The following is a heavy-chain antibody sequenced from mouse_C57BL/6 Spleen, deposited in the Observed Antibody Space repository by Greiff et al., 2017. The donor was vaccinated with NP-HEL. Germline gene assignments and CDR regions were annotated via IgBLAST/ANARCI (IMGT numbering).Heavy chain of an antibody. D-gene: IGHD1-1*01. V-gene: IGHV1-69*01. Sequence: QVQLKQPGAELVMPGASVKLSCKASGYTFTSYWMHWVKQRPGQGLEWIGEIDPSDSYTNYNQKFKGKSTLTVDKSSSTAYMQLSSLTSEDSAVYYCASTTVDYAMDYWGQGTSVTVSS. CDR1: GYTFTSYW. J-gene: IGHJ4*01. CDR3: ASTTVDYAMDY. CDR2: IDPSDSYT.